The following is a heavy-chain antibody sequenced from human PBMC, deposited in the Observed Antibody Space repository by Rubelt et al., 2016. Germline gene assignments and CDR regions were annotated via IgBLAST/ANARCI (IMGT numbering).Heavy chain of an antibody. CDR1: GGTFSSYA. D-gene: IGHD6-13*01. J-gene: IGHJ4*02. V-gene: IGHV1-69*01. Sequence: QVQLVQSGAEVKKPGSSVKVSCKASGGTFSSYAISWVRPAPGQGLEWMGGIIPIFGTANSARKFQGRATITADESTGTAYMELSSLRAEDTAVYYCAGEEGSAAAHDYWGQGTLVTVSS. CDR2: IIPIFGTA. CDR3: AGEEGSAAAHDY.